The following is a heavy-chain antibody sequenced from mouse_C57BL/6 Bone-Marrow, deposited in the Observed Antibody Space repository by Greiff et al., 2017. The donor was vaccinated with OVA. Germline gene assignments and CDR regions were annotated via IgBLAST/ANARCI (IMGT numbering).Heavy chain of an antibody. CDR3: ATNYDDSAWFAY. V-gene: IGHV7-3*01. CDR1: GFTFTDYY. Sequence: EVQVVESGGGLVQPGGSLSLSCAASGFTFTDYYMSWVRQPPGKALEWLGFIRNKANGYTTEYSASVKGRFTISRDNSQSILSLQMNALRAEDSATYYCATNYDDSAWFAYWGQGTLVTVSA. D-gene: IGHD2-4*01. J-gene: IGHJ3*01. CDR2: IRNKANGYTT.